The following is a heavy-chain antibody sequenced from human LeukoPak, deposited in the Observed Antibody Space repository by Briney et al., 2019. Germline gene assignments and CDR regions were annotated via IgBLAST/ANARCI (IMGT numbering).Heavy chain of an antibody. CDR2: IYTSGSA. CDR3: ARKVVKAYQLLSRRGAFDI. V-gene: IGHV4-4*07. D-gene: IGHD2-2*01. CDR1: GGSISSYY. Sequence: SETLSLTCTVSGGSISSYYWSWIRQPAGKGLEWIGRIYTSGSANYNPSLKSRVTISVDTSKNQFSLKLSSVTAADTAVYYCARKVVKAYQLLSRRGAFDIWGQGTMVTVSS. J-gene: IGHJ3*02.